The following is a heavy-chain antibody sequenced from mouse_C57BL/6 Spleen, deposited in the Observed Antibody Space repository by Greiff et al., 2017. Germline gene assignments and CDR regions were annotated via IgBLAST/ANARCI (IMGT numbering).Heavy chain of an antibody. CDR3: ARGGTTVVADY. J-gene: IGHJ2*01. CDR1: GYTFTDYY. CDR2: INPNNGGT. D-gene: IGHD1-1*01. Sequence: VQLQQSGPELVKPGASVKISCKASGYTFTDYYMNWVKQSHGKSLEWIGDINPNNGGTSYNQKFKGKATLTVDKSSSTAYMQLNSLTSEDSAVYYCARGGTTVVADYWGQGTTLTVSS. V-gene: IGHV1-26*01.